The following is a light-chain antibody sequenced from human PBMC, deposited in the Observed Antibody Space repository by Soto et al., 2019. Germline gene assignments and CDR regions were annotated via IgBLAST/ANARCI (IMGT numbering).Light chain of an antibody. J-gene: IGKJ4*01. V-gene: IGKV1-33*01. CDR3: QQYDDLPVT. CDR2: DAS. CDR1: QNITNF. Sequence: DIQMTQSPSSLSASVGDRVTITCQASQNITNFLNWYQHKLGKAPNLLIYDASNLEAEVPSRFSGTGSGTEFSFTISSLQPEDIGSYFCQQYDDLPVTFGGGNKVEIK.